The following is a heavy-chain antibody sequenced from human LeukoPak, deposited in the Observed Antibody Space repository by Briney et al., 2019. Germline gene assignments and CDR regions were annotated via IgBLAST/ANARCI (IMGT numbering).Heavy chain of an antibody. Sequence: SVKVSCKASGGTFSSYAISWVRQAPGQGLEWMGRIIPILGIANYAQKFQGRVTITADKSTSTAYMELSSLRSEDTAVYYCARGTSTGYTPGNWFDPWGQGTLVTVSS. V-gene: IGHV1-69*04. CDR1: GGTFSSYA. CDR3: ARGTSTGYTPGNWFDP. D-gene: IGHD5-24*01. CDR2: IIPILGIA. J-gene: IGHJ5*02.